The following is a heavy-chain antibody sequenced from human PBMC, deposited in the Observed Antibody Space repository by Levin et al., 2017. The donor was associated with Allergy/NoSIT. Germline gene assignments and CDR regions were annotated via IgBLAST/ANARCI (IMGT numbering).Heavy chain of an antibody. V-gene: IGHV3-30-3*01. J-gene: IGHJ4*02. D-gene: IGHD5-18*01. CDR3: ARDRYSYGSQIDY. CDR1: GFTLSNHA. CDR2: ISYDGSNK. Sequence: GGSLRLSCAASGFTLSNHAMHWVRQAPGKGLEWVAVISYDGSNKYYADSVKGRFTISRDNSKNTLYLQMNTLRAEDTAVYYCARDRYSYGSQIDYWGQGTLVTVSS.